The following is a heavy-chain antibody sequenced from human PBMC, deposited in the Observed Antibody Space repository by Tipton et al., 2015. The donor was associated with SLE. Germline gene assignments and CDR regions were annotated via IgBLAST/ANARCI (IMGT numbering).Heavy chain of an antibody. CDR1: GFTFSSYW. V-gene: IGHV3-23*01. D-gene: IGHD2-21*01. CDR3: AKRESSDLTDF. CDR2: ISGSGGRT. J-gene: IGHJ4*02. Sequence: GSLRLSCAASGFTFSSYWMHWVRQAPGKGLEWVSAISGSGGRTYYADSVKGRFTISRDNSHNTLYLQMNSLRAEDTAVYYCAKRESSDLTDFWGQGTLVTVSS.